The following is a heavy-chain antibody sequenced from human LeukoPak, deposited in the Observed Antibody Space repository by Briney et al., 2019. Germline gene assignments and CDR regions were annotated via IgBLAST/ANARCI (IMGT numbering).Heavy chain of an antibody. V-gene: IGHV4-34*01. CDR1: GGSFSGYY. Sequence: SETLSLTCAVYGGSFSGYYWSWIRQPPGKGLEWIGEINNSGSTNYNPSLKSRVTISVDTSKNQFSLKLSSVTAEDTAVYYCAKELYSSSWYAGLVFDYWGQGTLVTVSS. J-gene: IGHJ4*02. D-gene: IGHD6-13*01. CDR2: INNSGST. CDR3: AKELYSSSWYAGLVFDY.